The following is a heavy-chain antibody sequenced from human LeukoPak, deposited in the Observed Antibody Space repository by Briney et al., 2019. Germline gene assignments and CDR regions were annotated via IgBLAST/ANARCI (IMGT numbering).Heavy chain of an antibody. J-gene: IGHJ4*02. V-gene: IGHV4-59*01. Sequence: SETLSLTCTVSGGSISSYYWSWIRQPSGKGLEWIGYIYYSGSTNYNPSLKSRVTISVDTSKNQFSLKLSSVTAADTAVYYCARDVRDGYSRHFDYWGQGTLVTVSS. D-gene: IGHD5-24*01. CDR3: ARDVRDGYSRHFDY. CDR1: GGSISSYY. CDR2: IYYSGST.